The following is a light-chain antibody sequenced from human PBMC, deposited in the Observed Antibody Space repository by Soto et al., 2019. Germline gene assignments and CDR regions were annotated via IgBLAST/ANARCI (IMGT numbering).Light chain of an antibody. V-gene: IGKV4-1*01. CDR2: WAS. CDR1: QSVLYSSNNKNY. Sequence: DIVMTQSPDSLAVSLGERATINCKSSQSVLYSSNNKNYLAWYQQKPGQPPKLLIYWASTRESGAPDRFSGSGSGTDFTLTISSLQAEDVAVYYCQQYYCTPPWTFGQGTKVEIK. CDR3: QQYYCTPPWT. J-gene: IGKJ1*01.